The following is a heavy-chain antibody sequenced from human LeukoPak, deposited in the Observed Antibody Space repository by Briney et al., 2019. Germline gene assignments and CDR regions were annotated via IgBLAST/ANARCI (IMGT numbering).Heavy chain of an antibody. CDR1: GFTFSSYS. CDR3: ARLALSYCSGGSCYSYGMDV. J-gene: IGHJ6*02. CDR2: ISSSSSYI. Sequence: GGSLRLSCAASGFTFSSYSMNWVRQAPGKGLEWVSSISSSSSYIYYADSAKGRFTISRDNAKNSLYLQMNNLRAEDTAVYYCARLALSYCSGGSCYSYGMDVWGQGTTVTVSS. V-gene: IGHV3-21*01. D-gene: IGHD2-15*01.